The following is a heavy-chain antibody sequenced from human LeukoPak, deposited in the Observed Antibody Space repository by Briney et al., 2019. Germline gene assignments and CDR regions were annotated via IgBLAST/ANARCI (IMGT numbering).Heavy chain of an antibody. CDR2: ISGSGGST. J-gene: IGHJ5*02. Sequence: GGSLRLSCAASGFTFSSYAMSWVRQAPGKGLEWVSAISGSGGSTYYADSVKGRFTISRDNSKNTLYLQMNSLRAEDTAVYYCARDQGFNSSSWYNWFDPWGQGTLVTVSS. V-gene: IGHV3-23*01. D-gene: IGHD6-13*01. CDR1: GFTFSSYA. CDR3: ARDQGFNSSSWYNWFDP.